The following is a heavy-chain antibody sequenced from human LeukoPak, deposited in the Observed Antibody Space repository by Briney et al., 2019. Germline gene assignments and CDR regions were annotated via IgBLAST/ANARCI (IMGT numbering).Heavy chain of an antibody. V-gene: IGHV4-4*07. Sequence: PSETLSLTCTVSGGSISSYYWSWIRQPAGKGLEWIGRIYTSGSTNYNPSLKSRVTVSVDTSKNQFSLKLSSVTAADTAVYYCARHALGYCSSTSCYTGWFDPWGQGTLVTVSS. D-gene: IGHD2-2*02. J-gene: IGHJ5*02. CDR2: IYTSGST. CDR3: ARHALGYCSSTSCYTGWFDP. CDR1: GGSISSYY.